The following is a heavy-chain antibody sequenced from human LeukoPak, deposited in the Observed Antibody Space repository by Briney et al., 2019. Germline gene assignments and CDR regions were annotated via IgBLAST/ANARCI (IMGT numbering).Heavy chain of an antibody. CDR2: ISGSGGST. CDR3: AKDRDDVLRFLEWLPRFDY. CDR1: GFTFSSYA. D-gene: IGHD3-3*01. Sequence: PGGSLRLSCAASGFTFSSYAMSWVRQAPGKGLEWVSAISGSGGSTYYADSVKGRFTISRDNSKNTLYLQMNSLRAEDTAVYYCAKDRDDVLRFLEWLPRFDYWGQGTLVTVSS. J-gene: IGHJ4*02. V-gene: IGHV3-23*01.